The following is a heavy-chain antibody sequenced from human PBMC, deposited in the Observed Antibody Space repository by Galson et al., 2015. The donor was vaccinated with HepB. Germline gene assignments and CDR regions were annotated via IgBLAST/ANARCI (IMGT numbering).Heavy chain of an antibody. CDR3: ARVGYDFWSGYYPVSYYYYYMDV. D-gene: IGHD3-3*01. V-gene: IGHV4-34*01. Sequence: LSLTCAVYGGSFSGYYWSWIRQPPGKGLEWIGEINHSGSTNYNPSLKSRVTISVDTSKNQFSLKLSSVTAADTAVYYCARVGYDFWSGYYPVSYYYYYMDVWGKGTTVTVSS. J-gene: IGHJ6*03. CDR2: INHSGST. CDR1: GGSFSGYY.